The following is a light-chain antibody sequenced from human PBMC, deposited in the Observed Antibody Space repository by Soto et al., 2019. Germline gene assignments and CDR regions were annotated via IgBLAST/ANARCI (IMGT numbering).Light chain of an antibody. Sequence: QSALTQPPSVSGSPGQSVTSSCTGTSSDVGTYNRFSWYQQPPGTAPKLIISEVSNRPSGVPDRFSGSKPDNTASLTISGLRAGDWAEYHCRSFTISTSYVVGTWTKVRVL. CDR3: RSFTISTSYV. V-gene: IGLV2-18*02. CDR2: EVS. CDR1: SSDVGTYNR. J-gene: IGLJ1*01.